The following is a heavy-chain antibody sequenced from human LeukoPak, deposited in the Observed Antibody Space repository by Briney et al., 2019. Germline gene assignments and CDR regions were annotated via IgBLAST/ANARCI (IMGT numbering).Heavy chain of an antibody. V-gene: IGHV1-24*01. J-gene: IGHJ5*02. CDR1: GYTLAELS. CDR3: ATDYHIS. CDR2: FDPEDGET. D-gene: IGHD2-21*01. Sequence: ASVKLSCNVSGYTLAELSMHWLRQVPGKGLEWMGNFDPEDGETIYAQIFQGRLTMTEDTSTETAYMELSSLRSEETGIYYCATDYHISWGQGTLVTVSS.